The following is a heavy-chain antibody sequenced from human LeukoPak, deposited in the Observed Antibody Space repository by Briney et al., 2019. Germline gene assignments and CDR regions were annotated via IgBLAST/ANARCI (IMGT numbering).Heavy chain of an antibody. J-gene: IGHJ4*02. V-gene: IGHV3-30*02. Sequence: GGSLRLSCAASGFTFSSYGMHWVRQAPGKGLEWVAFIRYDGSNKYYADSVKGRFTISRDNSKNTLYLQMNSLRAEDTAVYYCAKDIGVVPAAIPGSFDYWGQGTLVTVSS. CDR2: IRYDGSNK. CDR3: AKDIGVVPAAIPGSFDY. D-gene: IGHD2-2*01. CDR1: GFTFSSYG.